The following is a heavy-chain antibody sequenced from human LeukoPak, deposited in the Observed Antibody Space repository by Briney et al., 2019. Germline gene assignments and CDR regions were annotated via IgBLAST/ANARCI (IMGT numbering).Heavy chain of an antibody. CDR3: ARGGANTVRYFFDY. CDR2: VYPGDSDS. CDR1: GYNFPNYW. Sequence: GESLKISCRASGYNFPNYWIGWVRQMPGKGLEWMGIVYPGDSDSRYSPSFQGQVTISADRSISTAYLQWSSLRASDTAIYYCARGGANTVRYFFDYWGQGTLVTVSS. D-gene: IGHD1-26*01. V-gene: IGHV5-51*01. J-gene: IGHJ4*02.